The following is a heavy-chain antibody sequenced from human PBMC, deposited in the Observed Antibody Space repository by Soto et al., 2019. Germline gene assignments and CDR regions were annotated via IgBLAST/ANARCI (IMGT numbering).Heavy chain of an antibody. J-gene: IGHJ6*03. CDR2: ISAYNGNT. V-gene: IGHV1-18*01. D-gene: IGHD4-17*01. CDR1: GYTFTSYG. CDR3: AREGAEATVNYYYYYYMDV. Sequence: GASVKVSCKASGYTFTSYGISWVRQAPGQGLEWMGWISAYNGNTNYAQKLQGRVTMTTDTSTSTAYMELRSLRSDDTAVYYCAREGAEATVNYYYYYYMDVWGKGTTVTVSS.